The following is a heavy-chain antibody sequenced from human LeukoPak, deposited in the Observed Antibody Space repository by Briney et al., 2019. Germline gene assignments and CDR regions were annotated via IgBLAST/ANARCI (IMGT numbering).Heavy chain of an antibody. CDR3: ARGLLDGYNYIAAFDM. V-gene: IGHV1-8*03. CDR2: MNPNSGST. D-gene: IGHD5-24*01. J-gene: IGHJ3*02. Sequence: ASVKVSCKASGYTFTSYGISWVRQATGQGLEWMGRMNPNSGSTGYAQNFQGRVTITRNTSISTAYMEVSSLRSEDTAVYYCARGLLDGYNYIAAFDMWGQGTMVTVSP. CDR1: GYTFTSYG.